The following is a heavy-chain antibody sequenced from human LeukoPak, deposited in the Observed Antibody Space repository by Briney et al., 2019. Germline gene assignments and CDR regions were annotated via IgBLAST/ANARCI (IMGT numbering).Heavy chain of an antibody. J-gene: IGHJ5*02. V-gene: IGHV1-24*01. D-gene: IGHD6-6*01. CDR3: ATEAQEGSSSRFDP. CDR1: GYTLTELS. CDR2: FDPEDGET. Sequence: ASVKVSCKVSGYTLTELSMHWVRQAPGKGLVWMGGFDPEDGETIYAQKFQGRVTMTEDTSTDTAYMELSSLRSEDTAVYYCATEAQEGSSSRFDPWGQGTLVTVSS.